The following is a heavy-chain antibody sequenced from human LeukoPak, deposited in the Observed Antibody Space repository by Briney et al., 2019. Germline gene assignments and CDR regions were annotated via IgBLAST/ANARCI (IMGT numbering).Heavy chain of an antibody. Sequence: GGSLRLSCAASGFTFSNYWMHWVRQAPGKGLEWVSDISGSIRGDGITHYADSVKGRFTISRDNSKKTLYLQMNSLRAEDTAVYYCAKGKINHDGAFDIWGQGTMVTVSS. J-gene: IGHJ3*02. D-gene: IGHD3-16*01. CDR3: AKGKINHDGAFDI. CDR1: GFTFSNYW. V-gene: IGHV3-23*01. CDR2: ISGSIRGDGIT.